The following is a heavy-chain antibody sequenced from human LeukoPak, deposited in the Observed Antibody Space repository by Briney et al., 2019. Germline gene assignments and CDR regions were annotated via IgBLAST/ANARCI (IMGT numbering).Heavy chain of an antibody. J-gene: IGHJ6*02. CDR1: GGSISSYY. CDR3: ARVNYYDSSGLNYYYYGMDV. V-gene: IGHV4-4*07. Sequence: SETLSLTCTVSGGSISSYYWSWIRQPAGKGLVWIGRIYTSGSTNYNPSLKSRVTMSVDTSKNQFSLKLSSVTAADTAVYYCARVNYYDSSGLNYYYYGMDVWGQGTTVTVSS. D-gene: IGHD3-22*01. CDR2: IYTSGST.